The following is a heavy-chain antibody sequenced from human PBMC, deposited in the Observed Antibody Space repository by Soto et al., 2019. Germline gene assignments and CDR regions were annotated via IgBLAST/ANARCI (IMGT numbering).Heavy chain of an antibody. CDR2: ISGSGGST. Sequence: EVQLLESGGGLVQPGGSLRLSCAASGFTFSSYAMSWVRQAPGKGLEWVSAISGSGGSTYYADSVKGRFTISRDNSKNTLYLQMNSLRAEDTAVYYCANWVVRGVMGGVDYWGQGTLVTVSS. CDR3: ANWVVRGVMGGVDY. D-gene: IGHD3-10*01. CDR1: GFTFSSYA. J-gene: IGHJ4*02. V-gene: IGHV3-23*01.